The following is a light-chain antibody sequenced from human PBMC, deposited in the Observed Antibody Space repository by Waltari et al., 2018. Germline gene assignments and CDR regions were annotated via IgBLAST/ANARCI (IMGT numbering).Light chain of an antibody. CDR3: HAAADNNWF. J-gene: IGLJ2*01. CDR1: VLAEKY. V-gene: IGLV3-27*01. Sequence: YDLAQPFSVSVSPGQTATITCSGDVLAEKYVRWFQQRPGQAPTLILYKDTERPPGSPGRFSGSSSGSTVTLTIRGALLEDEGDYHCHAAADNNWFFGGGTKLTVL. CDR2: KDT.